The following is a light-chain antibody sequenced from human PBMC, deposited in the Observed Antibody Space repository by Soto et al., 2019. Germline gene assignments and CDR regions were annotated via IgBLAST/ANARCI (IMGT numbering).Light chain of an antibody. Sequence: IQLTQSPSSLSASVGDRVTVTCRASQTISSWLAWYQQKPGKAPKLLIYTASTSKSGVPSRFSGSGSGTEFTLTISSLQPDDFATYYCQQSYSTPITFGQGTRLEIK. V-gene: IGKV1-5*03. CDR3: QQSYSTPIT. CDR2: TAS. J-gene: IGKJ5*01. CDR1: QTISSW.